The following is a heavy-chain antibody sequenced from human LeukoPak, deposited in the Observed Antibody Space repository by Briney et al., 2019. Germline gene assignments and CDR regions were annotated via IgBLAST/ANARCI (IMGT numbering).Heavy chain of an antibody. CDR1: GFIFSNAW. CDR2: IKSKTDGGTT. J-gene: IGHJ6*02. Sequence: GGSLRLSCAASGFIFSNAWMSWVRQAPGKGLEWVGRIKSKTDGGTTDYAAPVKGRFIISRDDSKNTLYLQMNSLKTEDTAVYYCTTEVDCGGDCYSYYYYGMDVWGQGTTVTVSS. CDR3: TTEVDCGGDCYSYYYYGMDV. D-gene: IGHD2-21*02. V-gene: IGHV3-15*01.